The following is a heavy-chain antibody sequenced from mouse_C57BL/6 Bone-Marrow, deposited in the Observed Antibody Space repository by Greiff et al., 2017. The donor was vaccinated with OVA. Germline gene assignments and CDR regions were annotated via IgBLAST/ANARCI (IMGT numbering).Heavy chain of an antibody. Sequence: EVQRVESGPGMVKPSHSLSLTCTVTGYSITSGYDWHWIRHFPGNKLEWMGYISYSGSTNYNPSLKSRISITHDTSKNHFFLKLNSVTTEDTATYYCARELRFYYFDYWGQGTTLTVSS. CDR2: ISYSGST. CDR1: GYSITSGYD. J-gene: IGHJ2*01. V-gene: IGHV3-1*01. D-gene: IGHD1-1*01. CDR3: ARELRFYYFDY.